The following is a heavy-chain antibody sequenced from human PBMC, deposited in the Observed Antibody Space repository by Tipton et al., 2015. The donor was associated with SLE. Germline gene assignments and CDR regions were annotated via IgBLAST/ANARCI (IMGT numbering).Heavy chain of an antibody. D-gene: IGHD2-21*01. CDR2: IDHSGST. Sequence: TLSLTCTVSGGSISSGYYWGWIRQPPGKGLEWFGSIDHSGSTYYNPSLKSRVTISVDTSKNQFSLKLSSVTAADTAVYYCARKWGVGVVIATFDYWGQGTLVTVSS. V-gene: IGHV4-38-2*02. CDR1: GGSISSGYY. CDR3: ARKWGVGVVIATFDY. J-gene: IGHJ4*02.